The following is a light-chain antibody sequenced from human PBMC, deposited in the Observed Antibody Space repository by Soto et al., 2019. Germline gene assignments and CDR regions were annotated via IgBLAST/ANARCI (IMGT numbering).Light chain of an antibody. J-gene: IGKJ5*01. V-gene: IGKV1-39*01. Sequence: DIQMTQSPASLSASVGDRVTITCRASQSISSPLHWYQQKPGKAPKLLIYAASSLQSGVPSRFSGSRSGTDFTLTISSLQPEDFATYYCQQSYSTPITFGQGTRLEIK. CDR3: QQSYSTPIT. CDR2: AAS. CDR1: QSISSP.